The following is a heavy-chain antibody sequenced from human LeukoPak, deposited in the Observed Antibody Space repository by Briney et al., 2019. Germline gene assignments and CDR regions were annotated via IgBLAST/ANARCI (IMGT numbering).Heavy chain of an antibody. V-gene: IGHV5-51*01. CDR1: GYSFTTYW. Sequence: GESLKISCKGSGYSFTTYWIGWVRRMPGKGLEWMGIIYPGDSETRYSPSFQGQVTISGDKSISTAYLQWRSLKASDTAMYYCARLSHSGYDLDYWGQGTLVTVSS. J-gene: IGHJ4*02. D-gene: IGHD5-12*01. CDR2: IYPGDSET. CDR3: ARLSHSGYDLDY.